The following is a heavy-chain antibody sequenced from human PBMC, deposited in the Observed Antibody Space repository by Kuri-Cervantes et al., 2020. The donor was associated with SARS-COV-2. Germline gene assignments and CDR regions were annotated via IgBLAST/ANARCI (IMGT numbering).Heavy chain of an antibody. CDR3: ARDRRGYYDSSGYYHELVYYDY. J-gene: IGHJ4*02. V-gene: IGHV4-59*01. CDR2: IYYSGTT. CDR1: GGSISSYY. D-gene: IGHD3-22*01. Sequence: SETLSLTCTVSGGSISSYYWSWIRQPPGKGLEWIGYIYYSGTTNYNPSLNSRVTISVDTSKNQFSLKLSSVTAADTAVYYCARDRRGYYDSSGYYHELVYYDYWGQGTLVTVSS.